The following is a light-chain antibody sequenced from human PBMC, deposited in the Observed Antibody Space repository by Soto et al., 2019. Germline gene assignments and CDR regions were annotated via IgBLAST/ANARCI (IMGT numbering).Light chain of an antibody. V-gene: IGLV2-14*01. J-gene: IGLJ1*01. CDR2: EVN. Sequence: QSVLTQPASVSGSPRQSITISCTGASSDVGSYTYVSWYQQHPGKAPKLMIYEVNNRPSGVSNRYSGSKSGNSASLTISGLQADDEADYYCCSLTTSHTYVFGSGTKLTVL. CDR3: CSLTTSHTYV. CDR1: SSDVGSYTY.